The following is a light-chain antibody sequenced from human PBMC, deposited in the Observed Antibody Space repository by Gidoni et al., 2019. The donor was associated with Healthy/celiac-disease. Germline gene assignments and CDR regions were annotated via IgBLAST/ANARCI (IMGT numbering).Light chain of an antibody. Sequence: QSALTQPASVSGSPGQSITISCTGNSSDVEGYNYVSWYQQHPGKAPKLMIYDVSNRPSGVSNRFSGSKSGNTASLTISGLQAEDEADYYCSSYTSSSTVFGGGTKLTVL. CDR1: SSDVEGYNY. J-gene: IGLJ2*01. CDR3: SSYTSSSTV. CDR2: DVS. V-gene: IGLV2-14*03.